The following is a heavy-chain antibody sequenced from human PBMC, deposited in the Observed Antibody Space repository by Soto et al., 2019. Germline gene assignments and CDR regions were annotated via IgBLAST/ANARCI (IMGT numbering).Heavy chain of an antibody. V-gene: IGHV3-33*01. J-gene: IGHJ4*02. D-gene: IGHD3-10*01. CDR3: ARDRGVEGIIDY. Sequence: GGSLRLSCAASGFTFSSYGMHWVRQAPGKGLEWVAVIWYDGSNKYYADSVKGRFTISRDNSKNTLYLQMNSLRAEDTAVYYCARDRGVEGIIDYWGQGTLVTVSS. CDR1: GFTFSSYG. CDR2: IWYDGSNK.